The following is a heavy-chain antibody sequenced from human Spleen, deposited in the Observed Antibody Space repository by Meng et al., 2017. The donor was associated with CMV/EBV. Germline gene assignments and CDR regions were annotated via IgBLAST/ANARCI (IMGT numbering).Heavy chain of an antibody. J-gene: IGHJ6*02. CDR1: GFTFSSYW. Sequence: GESLKISCAASGFTFSSYWMHWVRQAPGKGLVWVSRINSDGSSTSYADSVKGRFTISRDNAKNTLYLQMNSLRAEDTAVYYCAREDSISWYSLVPGNPFYYYYGMDVWGQGTTVTVSS. CDR2: INSDGSST. CDR3: AREDSISWYSLVPGNPFYYYYGMDV. D-gene: IGHD6-13*01. V-gene: IGHV3-74*01.